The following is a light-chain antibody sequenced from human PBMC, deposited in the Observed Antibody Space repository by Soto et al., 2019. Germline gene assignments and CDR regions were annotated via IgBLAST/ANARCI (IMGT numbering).Light chain of an antibody. Sequence: EIVMTQSPPSLTVTPGEPASISCRSSQRLLHSNGNNFLDWYLQKPGQSPQLLIYLGSNRASGVPDRVSGSGAGTDFTLIISRVEAEDVGVYYCMQPLQTPCTFGQGTKVDNK. CDR2: LGS. J-gene: IGKJ2*02. CDR3: MQPLQTPCT. CDR1: QRLLHSNGNNF. V-gene: IGKV2-28*01.